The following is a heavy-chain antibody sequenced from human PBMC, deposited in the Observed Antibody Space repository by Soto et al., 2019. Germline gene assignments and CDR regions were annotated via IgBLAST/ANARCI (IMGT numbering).Heavy chain of an antibody. CDR2: IIPIFGTA. V-gene: IGHV1-69*06. CDR3: ASGAMVRGVERNYYYGMDV. Sequence: SVKVSCKASGGTFSSYAISWVRQAPGQGLEWMGGIIPIFGTANYAQKFQGRVTITADKSTSTAYMELSSLRSEDTAVYYCASGAMVRGVERNYYYGMDVWGQGTTVTVSS. J-gene: IGHJ6*02. CDR1: GGTFSSYA. D-gene: IGHD3-10*01.